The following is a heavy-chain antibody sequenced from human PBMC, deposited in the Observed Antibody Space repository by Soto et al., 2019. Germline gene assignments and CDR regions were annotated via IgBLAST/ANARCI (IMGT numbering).Heavy chain of an antibody. V-gene: IGHV4-59*01. Sequence: ETLSLTCTVSGGAISSYYWSWIRQPPGKGLEWIGYIYYSGSTNYNPSLKSRVTISTDTSKNQISLKLSSVTAADTAVYYCARARMTTVTDFDYWGQGTLVTVSS. CDR2: IYYSGST. D-gene: IGHD4-17*01. J-gene: IGHJ4*02. CDR3: ARARMTTVTDFDY. CDR1: GGAISSYY.